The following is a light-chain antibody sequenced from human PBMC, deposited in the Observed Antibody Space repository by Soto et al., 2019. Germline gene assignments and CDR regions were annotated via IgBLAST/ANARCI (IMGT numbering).Light chain of an antibody. CDR1: QSISTW. V-gene: IGKV1-5*01. J-gene: IGKJ4*01. CDR3: QQYNSYSVT. CDR2: GVS. Sequence: DIQMTQSPSTLSASLGDRVTITCRASQSISTWLAWYQQKPGKAPKLLINGVSTLASGVPSRFSGSGSGTEFILTISSLQPEDFATYYCQQYNSYSVTFGGGTKVDIK.